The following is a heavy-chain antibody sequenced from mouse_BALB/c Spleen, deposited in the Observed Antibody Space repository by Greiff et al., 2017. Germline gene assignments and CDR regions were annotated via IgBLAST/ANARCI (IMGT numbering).Heavy chain of an antibody. CDR2: IYPGDGDT. D-gene: IGHD4-1*01. Sequence: VQGVESGAELVRPGSSVKISCKASGYAFSSYWMNWVKQRPGQGLEWIGQIYPGDGDTNYNGKFKGKATLTADKSSSTAYMQLSSLTSEDSAVYFCARRWDGGFDYWGQGTTLTVSS. CDR3: ARRWDGGFDY. J-gene: IGHJ2*01. CDR1: GYAFSSYW. V-gene: IGHV1-80*01.